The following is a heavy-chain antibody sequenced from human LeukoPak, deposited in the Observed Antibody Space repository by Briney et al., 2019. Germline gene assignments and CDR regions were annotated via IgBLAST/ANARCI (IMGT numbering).Heavy chain of an antibody. D-gene: IGHD4-17*01. J-gene: IGHJ6*02. Sequence: SVKVSCKASGGTFSSYAISWVRQAPGQGLEWMGGIIPIFGTANYAQKFQGRVTITADESTSTAYMELSSLRSEDTAVYYCARFYGDYIYYYYYYGMDVWGQGTTVTVSS. CDR3: ARFYGDYIYYYYYYGMDV. CDR2: IIPIFGTA. V-gene: IGHV1-69*13. CDR1: GGTFSSYA.